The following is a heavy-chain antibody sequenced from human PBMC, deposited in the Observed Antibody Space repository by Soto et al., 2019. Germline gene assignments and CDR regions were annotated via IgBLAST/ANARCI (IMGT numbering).Heavy chain of an antibody. CDR1: GGSISSSSYY. Sequence: SETLSLTCTVSGGSISSSSYYWGWIRQPPGKGLEWIGSIYYSGSTYYNPSLKSRVTISVATSKNQFSLKLSSVTAADTAVYYCARSPTIWFGELSSAFDPWGQGTLVTVSS. D-gene: IGHD3-10*01. CDR2: IYYSGST. J-gene: IGHJ5*02. V-gene: IGHV4-39*01. CDR3: ARSPTIWFGELSSAFDP.